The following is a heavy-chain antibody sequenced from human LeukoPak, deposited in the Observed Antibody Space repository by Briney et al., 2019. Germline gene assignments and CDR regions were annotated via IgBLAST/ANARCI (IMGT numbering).Heavy chain of an antibody. CDR1: GYTFTSYD. V-gene: IGHV1-8*03. CDR3: ARGDGITMVRGVIITTRFDP. CDR2: MNPNSGNT. J-gene: IGHJ5*02. D-gene: IGHD3-10*01. Sequence: ASVKVSCKASGYTFTSYDINWVRQATGRGLEWMGWMNPNSGNTGYAQKFQGRVTITRNTSISTAYMELSSLRSEDTAVYYCARGDGITMVRGVIITTRFDPWGQGTLVTVSS.